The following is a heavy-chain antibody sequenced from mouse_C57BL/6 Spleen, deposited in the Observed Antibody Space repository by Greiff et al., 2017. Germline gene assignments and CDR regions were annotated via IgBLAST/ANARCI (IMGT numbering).Heavy chain of an antibody. Sequence: QVQLQQSGPELVKPGASVKISCKASGYAFSSSWMNWVKQRPGKGLEWIGLIYPGDGDTNYNGKFKGKATLTADKSSSTAYMQLSSLTSEDSAVYFCARGASTVVATDAMDYWGQGTSVTVSS. CDR2: IYPGDGDT. D-gene: IGHD1-1*01. V-gene: IGHV1-82*01. CDR3: ARGASTVVATDAMDY. CDR1: GYAFSSSW. J-gene: IGHJ4*01.